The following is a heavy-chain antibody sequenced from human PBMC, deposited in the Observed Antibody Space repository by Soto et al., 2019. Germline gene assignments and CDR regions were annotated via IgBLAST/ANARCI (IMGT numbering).Heavy chain of an antibody. CDR1: GYTFTSYG. CDR2: ISAYNGNT. CDR3: ARANPYYDFWSGYYYFDY. V-gene: IGHV1-18*01. Sequence: ASVKVSCKASGYTFTSYGISWVRQAPGQGLEWMGWISAYNGNTNYAQKLQGRVTMTTDTSTSTAYMELRSLRSDDTAVYYCARANPYYDFWSGYYYFDYWGQGTLVTVSS. D-gene: IGHD3-3*01. J-gene: IGHJ4*02.